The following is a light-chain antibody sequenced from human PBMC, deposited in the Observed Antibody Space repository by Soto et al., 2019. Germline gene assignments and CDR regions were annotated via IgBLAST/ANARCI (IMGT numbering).Light chain of an antibody. J-gene: IGLJ3*02. CDR3: FSYAGYYTLM. CDR2: DVY. CDR1: SSDVGTYNY. V-gene: IGLV2-11*01. Sequence: QSALTQPRSVSGSPGQSVTISCTGTSSDVGTYNYVSWYQQYPGKAPKLMIYDVYKRPSGVPHRFSGSKSGNTASLTISGLQADDEADYYCFSYAGYYTLMFGGGTKLTVL.